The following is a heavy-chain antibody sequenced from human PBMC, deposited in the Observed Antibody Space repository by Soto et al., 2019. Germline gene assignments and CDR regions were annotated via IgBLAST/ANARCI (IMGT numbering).Heavy chain of an antibody. J-gene: IGHJ4*02. CDR3: ARTYYYGSGSYYGSYYFDY. CDR1: GGSISSSSYY. D-gene: IGHD3-10*01. V-gene: IGHV4-39*01. Sequence: QLQLQESGPGLVKPSETLSLTCTVSGGSISSSSYYWGWIRQPPGKGLEWIGSIYYSGSTYYNPSLKSRVTISVDTFKNQFSLKLSSVTAADTAVYYCARTYYYGSGSYYGSYYFDYWGQGTLVTVSS. CDR2: IYYSGST.